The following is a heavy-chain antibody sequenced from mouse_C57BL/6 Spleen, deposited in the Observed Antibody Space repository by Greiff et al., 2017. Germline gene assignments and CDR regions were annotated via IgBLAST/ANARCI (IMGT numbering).Heavy chain of an antibody. CDR1: GYSFTGYY. D-gene: IGHD1-1*01. J-gene: IGHJ2*01. V-gene: IGHV1-31*01. CDR2: IYPYNGVS. CDR3: AKGVTTVVSFDY. Sequence: EVQRVESGPELVKPGASVKISCKASGYSFTGYYMHWVKQSHGNILDWIGYIYPYNGVSSYNQKFKGKATLTVDKSSSTAYMELRSLTSEDSAVYYCAKGVTTVVSFDYWGQGTTLTVSS.